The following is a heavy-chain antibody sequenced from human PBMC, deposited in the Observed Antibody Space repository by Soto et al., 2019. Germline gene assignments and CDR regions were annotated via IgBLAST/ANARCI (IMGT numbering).Heavy chain of an antibody. J-gene: IGHJ4*02. CDR3: ARGTYSSSGVGDFDY. D-gene: IGHD6-6*01. CDR1: GFTFSSYS. V-gene: IGHV3-21*01. Sequence: GESLKISCAASGFTFSSYSMNWVRQAPGKGLEWVSSISSSSSYIYYADSVKGRFTISRDNAKNSLYLQMNSLRAEDTAVDYCARGTYSSSGVGDFDYWGQGTLVTVSS. CDR2: ISSSSSYI.